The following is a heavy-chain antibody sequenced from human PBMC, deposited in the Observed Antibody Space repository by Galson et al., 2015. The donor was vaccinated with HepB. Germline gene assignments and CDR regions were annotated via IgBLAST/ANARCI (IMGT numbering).Heavy chain of an antibody. CDR2: ISAYNGNT. CDR3: AREGACSGGSCYSTPHDWFDP. CDR1: GYTFTGYY. V-gene: IGHV1-18*04. Sequence: SVKVSCKASGYTFTGYYMHRVRQAPGQGLEWMGWISAYNGNTNYAQKLQGRVTMTTDTSTSTAYMELRSLRSDDTAVYYCAREGACSGGSCYSTPHDWFDPWGQGTLVTVSS. J-gene: IGHJ5*02. D-gene: IGHD2-15*01.